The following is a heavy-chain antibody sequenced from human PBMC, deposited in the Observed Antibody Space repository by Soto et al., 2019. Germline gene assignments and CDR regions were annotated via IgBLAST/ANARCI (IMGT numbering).Heavy chain of an antibody. CDR2: IYYSGST. D-gene: IGHD5-18*01. CDR1: GGSISSGDYY. V-gene: IGHV4-61*08. Sequence: SETLSLTCTVSGGSISSGDYYWSWIRQPPGKGLEWIGYIYYSGSTNYNPSLKSRVTISVDTSKNQFSLKLSSVTAADTAVYYCARAPGDPAMGDYWGQGTLVTVSS. J-gene: IGHJ4*02. CDR3: ARAPGDPAMGDY.